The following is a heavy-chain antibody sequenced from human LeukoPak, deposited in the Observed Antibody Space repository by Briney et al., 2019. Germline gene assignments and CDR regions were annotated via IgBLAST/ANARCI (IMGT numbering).Heavy chain of an antibody. CDR2: MNPNSGNT. J-gene: IGHJ5*02. CDR1: GYTFTSYD. D-gene: IGHD1-7*01. Sequence: GASVKVSCKASGYTFTSYDINWVRQAPGQGLEWMGWMNPNSGNTGYAQKFQGRVTMTRNTSISTAYMELSSLRSEDTAVYYCARHRLPARTKRNWFDPWGQGTLVTVSS. V-gene: IGHV1-8*01. CDR3: ARHRLPARTKRNWFDP.